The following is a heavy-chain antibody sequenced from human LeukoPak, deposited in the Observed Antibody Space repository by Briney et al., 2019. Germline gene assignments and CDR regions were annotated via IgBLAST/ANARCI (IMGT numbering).Heavy chain of an antibody. Sequence: PGGSLRLSCAASGFTFSTYIMNWVRQTPGKGLEWVSSIGTSTSYIYYADSVKGRFTISRDNTKNSLYLQMNSLRAEDTAVYYCARGVPKTSYYYYYMDVWGKGTTVTVSS. D-gene: IGHD4-11*01. CDR2: IGTSTSYI. V-gene: IGHV3-21*01. CDR1: GFTFSTYI. CDR3: ARGVPKTSYYYYYMDV. J-gene: IGHJ6*03.